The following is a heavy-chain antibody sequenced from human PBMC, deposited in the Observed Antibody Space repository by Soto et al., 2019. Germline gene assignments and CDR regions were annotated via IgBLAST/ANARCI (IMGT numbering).Heavy chain of an antibody. V-gene: IGHV3-23*01. Sequence: EVQLLESGGGLVQPGGSLRLSCAASGLTFSSYAMSWVRQAPGKGLEWVSGISSGGGSTYYADSVKGRFTVSRDKSKNTLFLQMNSLRAEDTALYYCANIPPASVYYDITGYQWDFDLWGRGTLVTVSS. J-gene: IGHJ2*01. D-gene: IGHD3-22*01. CDR1: GLTFSSYA. CDR3: ANIPPASVYYDITGYQWDFDL. CDR2: ISSGGGST.